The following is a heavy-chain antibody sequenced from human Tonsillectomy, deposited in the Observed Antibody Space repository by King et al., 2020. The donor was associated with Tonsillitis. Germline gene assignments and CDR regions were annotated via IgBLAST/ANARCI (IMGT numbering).Heavy chain of an antibody. Sequence: VQLVEFGGGLVQPGGSLRLSCAASGFTFSSYSMNWVRQAPGKGLEWVSYISSSSTIYYADSVNGRFTISRDNAKNSLYLQMNSLRAEDTAVYYCAEEWGGRYSSSWYGMDVWGQGTTVTVSS. J-gene: IGHJ6*02. D-gene: IGHD6-13*01. CDR1: GFTFSSYS. CDR2: ISSSSTI. V-gene: IGHV3-48*01. CDR3: AEEWGGRYSSSWYGMDV.